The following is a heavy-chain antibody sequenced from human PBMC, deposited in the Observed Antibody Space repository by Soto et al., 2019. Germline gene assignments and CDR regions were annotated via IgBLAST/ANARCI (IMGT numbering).Heavy chain of an antibody. V-gene: IGHV1-18*01. J-gene: IGHJ4*02. D-gene: IGHD1-1*01. CDR2: ISAHNGNT. CDR3: ARGRYGDY. Sequence: QGHLVQAGAEVKKPGASVKVSCKGSGYAFTTYGITWVRQAPGQGLEWMGWISAHNGNTNYAQKLQGRVTVTRDTSTSTAYMELRSLRSDDTAVYSCARGRYGDYWGQGALVTVSS. CDR1: GYAFTTYG.